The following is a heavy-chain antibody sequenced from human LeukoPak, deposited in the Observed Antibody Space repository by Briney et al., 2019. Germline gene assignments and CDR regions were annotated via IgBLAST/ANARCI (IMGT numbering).Heavy chain of an antibody. CDR3: AKEGYGSSVFDY. D-gene: IGHD3-22*01. J-gene: IGHJ4*02. V-gene: IGHV3-23*01. CDR1: GFTFNNYG. CDR2: ISGSGNT. Sequence: GGSLRLSCVASGFTFNNYGMSRVRQAPGKGLECVSSISGSGNTHYADSVKGRFTITRDNTKNTLYLQMNSLRAEDTAVYYCAKEGYGSSVFDYWGQGTLVTVSS.